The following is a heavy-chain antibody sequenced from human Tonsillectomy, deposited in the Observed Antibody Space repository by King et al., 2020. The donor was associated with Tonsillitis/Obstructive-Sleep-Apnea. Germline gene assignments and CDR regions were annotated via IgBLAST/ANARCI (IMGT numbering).Heavy chain of an antibody. V-gene: IGHV3-30*04. CDR3: ARDGAHYDFWSGYYTSDY. CDR2: ISYDGSNK. D-gene: IGHD3-3*01. CDR1: GFTFSSYA. J-gene: IGHJ4*02. Sequence: QLVQSGGGVVQPGRSLRLSCAASGFTFSSYAMHWVRQAPGKGLEWVAVISYDGSNKYYADSVKGRFTISRDNSKNTLYLQMNSLRAEDTAVYYCARDGAHYDFWSGYYTSDYWGQGTLVTVSS.